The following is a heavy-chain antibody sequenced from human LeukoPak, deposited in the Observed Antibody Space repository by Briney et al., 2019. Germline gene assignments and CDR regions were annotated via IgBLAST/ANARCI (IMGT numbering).Heavy chain of an antibody. J-gene: IGHJ3*02. Sequence: GGAPRLPCTGSGFPFHNFVMPWVRQPPGQGVQWVAGVSYDGNKKTYVDSVKGRFTISRDNSKNTLYLQMNSLRDEDTAVYYCAGGAQKILSFGEYPSDAFDIWGQGTMVSVSS. CDR2: VSYDGNKK. D-gene: IGHD3-10*01. CDR1: GFPFHNFV. V-gene: IGHV3-30-3*01. CDR3: AGGAQKILSFGEYPSDAFDI.